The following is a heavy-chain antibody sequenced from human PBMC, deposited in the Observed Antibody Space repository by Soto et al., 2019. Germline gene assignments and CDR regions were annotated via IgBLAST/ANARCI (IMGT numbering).Heavy chain of an antibody. J-gene: IGHJ4*02. D-gene: IGHD3-10*01. CDR3: ARLGELLWFGEN. Sequence: QLQLQESGPGLVKPSETLSLTCTVSGGSISSSSYYWGWIRQPPGKGLEWIGSIYYSGSTYYNPSLKSRVTISVDTSKNQFSLKLSSVTAADTAVYYCARLGELLWFGENWGQGTLVTVSS. V-gene: IGHV4-39*01. CDR2: IYYSGST. CDR1: GGSISSSSYY.